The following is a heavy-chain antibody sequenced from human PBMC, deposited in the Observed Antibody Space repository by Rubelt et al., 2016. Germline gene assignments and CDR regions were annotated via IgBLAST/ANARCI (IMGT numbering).Heavy chain of an antibody. D-gene: IGHD2-15*01. CDR3: ARAYRSRSHCYPFDY. CDR1: GFTFSSYW. Sequence: EVQLVESGGGLVQPGGSLRLSCAASGFTFSSYWMSWVRQAPGKGLEWVANIKQDGSEKYYVDSVKGRFTISRDNAKNALYLQMNSLRAEDSAVYYCARAYRSRSHCYPFDYWGQGTLVTVSS. CDR2: IKQDGSEK. V-gene: IGHV3-7*01. J-gene: IGHJ4*02.